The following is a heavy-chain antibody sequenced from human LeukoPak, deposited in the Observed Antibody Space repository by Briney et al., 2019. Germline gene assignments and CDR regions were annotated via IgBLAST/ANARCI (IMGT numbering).Heavy chain of an antibody. CDR1: GGSITSSSYY. CDR3: ARDGYRYDSSGYYLDY. V-gene: IGHV4-39*07. Sequence: SETLSLTCTVSGGSITSSSYYWGWIRQPPGKGLQWIGSFYYSGSTYYNPSLKSRVTMSVDTSKNQFSLKLSSVTAADTAVYYCARDGYRYDSSGYYLDYWGQGTLVTVSS. J-gene: IGHJ4*02. D-gene: IGHD3-22*01. CDR2: FYYSGST.